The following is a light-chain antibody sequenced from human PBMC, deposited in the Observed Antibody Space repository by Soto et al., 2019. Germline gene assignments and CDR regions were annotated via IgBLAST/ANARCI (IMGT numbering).Light chain of an antibody. CDR3: QSYDNSLSVHVV. CDR2: VNS. Sequence: QSVLTQPPSVSGAPGQRVTISCTGTSSNIGAGYDVHWYQQVPGTSPKLLIFVNSNRPSGVPDRFSGSQSGTSASLATTGLQAEDEADYYCQSYDNSLSVHVVFGGGTKVTVL. V-gene: IGLV1-40*01. CDR1: SSNIGAGYD. J-gene: IGLJ2*01.